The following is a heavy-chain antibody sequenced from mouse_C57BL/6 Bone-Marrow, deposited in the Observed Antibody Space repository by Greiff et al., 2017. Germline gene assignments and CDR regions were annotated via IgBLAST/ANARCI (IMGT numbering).Heavy chain of an antibody. CDR2: INYDGSST. V-gene: IGHV5-16*01. J-gene: IGHJ2*01. D-gene: IGHD1-1*01. Sequence: DVHLVESEGGLVQPGSSMKLSCTASGFTFSDYYMAWVRQVPEKGLEWVANINYDGSSTYYLDSLKSRFIISRDNAKNILYLQMSSLKSEDTATYYCARYYYGSRAFFDYWGQGTTLTVSS. CDR1: GFTFSDYY. CDR3: ARYYYGSRAFFDY.